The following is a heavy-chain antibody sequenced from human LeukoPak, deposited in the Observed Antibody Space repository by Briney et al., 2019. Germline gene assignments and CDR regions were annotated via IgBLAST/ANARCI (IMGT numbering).Heavy chain of an antibody. CDR1: GGSISSYY. CDR2: IYYSGST. V-gene: IGHV4-59*08. D-gene: IGHD1/OR15-1a*01. CDR3: ASHTKYWYKAFDI. Sequence: SETLSLTCTVSGGSISSYYWSWIRQPPGKGLEWIGYIYYSGSTNYNPSLKSRVTISVDTSKNQFSLKLSSVTAADTAMYYCASHTKYWYKAFDIWGQGTMVTVSS. J-gene: IGHJ3*02.